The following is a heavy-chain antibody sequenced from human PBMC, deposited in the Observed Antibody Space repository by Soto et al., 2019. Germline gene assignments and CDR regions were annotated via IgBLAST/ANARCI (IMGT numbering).Heavy chain of an antibody. Sequence: LRLSCAASGFTISSYAMYWVRQAPGKGLEWVSAISDRGDTTHYADSVKGRFTISRDTSKNTLYLQLNTLRAEDTAVYYCAKDRPGTTSFDYWGQGTLVTVSS. CDR2: ISDRGDTT. D-gene: IGHD1-1*01. J-gene: IGHJ4*02. CDR3: AKDRPGTTSFDY. CDR1: GFTISSYA. V-gene: IGHV3-23*01.